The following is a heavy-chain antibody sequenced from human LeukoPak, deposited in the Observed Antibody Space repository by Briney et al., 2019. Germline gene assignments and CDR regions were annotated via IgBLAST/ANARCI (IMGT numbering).Heavy chain of an antibody. CDR1: GFTFSSYS. D-gene: IGHD3-22*01. Sequence: GGSLRLSCAASGFTFSSYSMNWVRQAPGKGLEWVSSISSSSSYIYYADSVKGRFTISRDNAKNSLYLRMNSLRAEDTAVYYCARDSVDYYDSSGYYYYYGMDVWGQGTTVTVSS. J-gene: IGHJ6*02. V-gene: IGHV3-21*01. CDR2: ISSSSSYI. CDR3: ARDSVDYYDSSGYYYYYGMDV.